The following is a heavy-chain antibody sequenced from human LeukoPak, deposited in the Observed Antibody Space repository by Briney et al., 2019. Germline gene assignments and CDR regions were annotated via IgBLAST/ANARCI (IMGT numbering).Heavy chain of an antibody. CDR2: INPSGGST. J-gene: IGHJ6*03. CDR3: ARSGYSSSWPYYYYYYMDV. V-gene: IGHV1-46*02. D-gene: IGHD6-13*01. CDR1: GYTFNNYY. Sequence: VSVKVSCKASGYTFNNYYMHWVRQAPGQGLEWMGVINPSGGSTTYAQKFQGRVTMTRDTSTSTVYMELSSLRSEDTAVYYCARSGYSSSWPYYYYYYMDVWGKGTTVTVSS.